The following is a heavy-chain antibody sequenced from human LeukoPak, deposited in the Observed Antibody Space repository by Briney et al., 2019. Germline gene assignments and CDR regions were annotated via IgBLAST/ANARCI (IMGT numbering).Heavy chain of an antibody. CDR3: AGQNSQWLLLRAPTFFDY. CDR1: GGSISSSSYY. V-gene: IGHV4-39*01. CDR2: IYYSGST. J-gene: IGHJ4*02. D-gene: IGHD3-22*01. Sequence: SETLSLTCTVSGGSISSSSYYWGWIRQPPGKGLEWIGSIYYSGSTYYNPSLKSRVTISVDTSKNQFSLKLSSVTAADTAVYYCAGQNSQWLLLRAPTFFDYWGQGTLVTVSS.